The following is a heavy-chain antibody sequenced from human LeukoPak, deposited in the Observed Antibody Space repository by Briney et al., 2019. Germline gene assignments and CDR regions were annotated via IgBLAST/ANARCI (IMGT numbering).Heavy chain of an antibody. CDR2: ISYDGSNK. CDR1: GFTFSSYA. CDR3: ARDPDFWSGYHNY. V-gene: IGHV3-30*04. J-gene: IGHJ4*02. Sequence: GRSLRLSCAASGFTFSSYAMHWVRQAPGKGLEWVAVISYDGSNKYYADSVKGRFTISRDNAKNSLYLQMNSLRAEDTAVYYCARDPDFWSGYHNYWGQGTLVTVSS. D-gene: IGHD3-3*01.